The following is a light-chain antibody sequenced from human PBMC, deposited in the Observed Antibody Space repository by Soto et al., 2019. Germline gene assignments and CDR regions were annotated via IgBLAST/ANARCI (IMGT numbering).Light chain of an antibody. Sequence: IRVTQSPSSLSASVEDRVIITCRSDHSINNYLNWYQQRPGKVPKLLIYAASTLQSGVPSRFSGSGSGRVFTLTINSLQPEDFATYYCQQSYSTLGTFGRGTRVEI. CDR1: HSINNY. J-gene: IGKJ2*01. V-gene: IGKV1-39*01. CDR2: AAS. CDR3: QQSYSTLGT.